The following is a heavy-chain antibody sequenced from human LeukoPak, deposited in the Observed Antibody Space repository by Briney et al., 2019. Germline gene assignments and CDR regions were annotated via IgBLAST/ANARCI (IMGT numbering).Heavy chain of an antibody. Sequence: GESLKISCKGSGYSFTSCWISWVRQMPGKGLEWMGRIDPSDSYTNYSPSFQGHVTISADKSISTAYLQWSSLKASDTAMYYCARRGTTMVRGVIIPFDYWGQGTLVTVSS. CDR2: IDPSDSYT. J-gene: IGHJ4*02. V-gene: IGHV5-10-1*01. CDR1: GYSFTSCW. CDR3: ARRGTTMVRGVIIPFDY. D-gene: IGHD3-10*01.